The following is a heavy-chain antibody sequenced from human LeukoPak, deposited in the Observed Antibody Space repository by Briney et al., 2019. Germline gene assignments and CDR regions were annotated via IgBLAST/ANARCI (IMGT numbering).Heavy chain of an antibody. D-gene: IGHD3-3*01. Sequence: SETLSLTCTVSGGSISSYYWSWIRQPAGKGLEWIGRIYTSGSTNYNPSPKSRVTMSVDTSKNQFSLKLSSVTAADTAVYYCAREVNLRFLEWLIDYWGQGTLVTVSS. J-gene: IGHJ4*02. CDR1: GGSISSYY. V-gene: IGHV4-4*07. CDR3: AREVNLRFLEWLIDY. CDR2: IYTSGST.